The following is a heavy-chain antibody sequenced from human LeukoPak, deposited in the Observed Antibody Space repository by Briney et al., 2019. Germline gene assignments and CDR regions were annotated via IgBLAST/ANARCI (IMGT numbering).Heavy chain of an antibody. D-gene: IGHD5-24*01. CDR3: ARELSPVETYYFDY. V-gene: IGHV3-33*01. CDR1: GFIFSSYG. J-gene: IGHJ4*02. Sequence: GGSLRLSCAASGFIFSSYGMHWVRQAPGKGLEWVAVIWYDGSKKYYADSVKGRFTISRDNSKNTLYLQMNSLRVEDTAVYYCARELSPVETYYFDYWGQGTLVTVSS. CDR2: IWYDGSKK.